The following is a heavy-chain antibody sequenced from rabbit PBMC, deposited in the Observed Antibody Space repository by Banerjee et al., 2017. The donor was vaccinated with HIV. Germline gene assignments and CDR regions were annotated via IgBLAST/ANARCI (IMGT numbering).Heavy chain of an antibody. Sequence: QEQLVESGGGLVQPEGSLTLTCTASGFSFSSSYYMCWVRPAPGKGLEWIACIYAGDGGTYYPSWAKGRFTISKTSSTTVTLQMTSLTAADTATYFCARQYYTYDYASNYFDLWGPGTLVTVS. CDR3: ARQYYTYDYASNYFDL. J-gene: IGHJ4*01. V-gene: IGHV1S45*01. CDR1: GFSFSSSYY. D-gene: IGHD6-1*01. CDR2: IYAGDGGT.